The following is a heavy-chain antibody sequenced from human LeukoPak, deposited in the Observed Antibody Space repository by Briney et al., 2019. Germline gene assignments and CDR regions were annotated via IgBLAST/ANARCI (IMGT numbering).Heavy chain of an antibody. CDR3: ARESTGYSSSHLDY. CDR1: GGSFSGYY. J-gene: IGHJ4*02. V-gene: IGHV4-34*01. D-gene: IGHD6-13*01. Sequence: SETLSLTCAVYGGSFSGYYWSWIRQPPGKGLEWIGEINHSGSTNYNPSLKSRVTISVDTSKNQFSLKLSSVTAADTAVYYCARESTGYSSSHLDYWGQGTLVTVSS. CDR2: INHSGST.